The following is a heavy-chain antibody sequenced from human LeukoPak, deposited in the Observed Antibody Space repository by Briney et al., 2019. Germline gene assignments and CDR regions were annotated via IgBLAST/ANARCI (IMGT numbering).Heavy chain of an antibody. CDR2: ISGSGGSS. CDR3: AKGRGSSWFTSSYSMDV. D-gene: IGHD6-13*01. Sequence: GGSLRLSCAASGITFSFSAMTWVRQPPGKGLEWVSPISGSGGSSYYADSVKGRFTISRDNSKNTLYLQMNSLRAEDTAVYYCAKGRGSSWFTSSYSMDVWGKGTTVTVSS. CDR1: GITFSFSA. V-gene: IGHV3-23*01. J-gene: IGHJ6*03.